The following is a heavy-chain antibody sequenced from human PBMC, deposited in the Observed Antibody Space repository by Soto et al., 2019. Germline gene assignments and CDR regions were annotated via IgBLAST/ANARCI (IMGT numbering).Heavy chain of an antibody. D-gene: IGHD2-15*01. V-gene: IGHV3-33*01. Sequence: LRRSCAASGFSFSSYGMHWVRQAPGKGLEWVAVSWYDGSNEKYADSVKGRFTISRDNSKNTMYLQMDSLRAEDTAAYNCARDFTVGAIYSGPPYYGVDVWGQGTTVTVSS. CDR3: ARDFTVGAIYSGPPYYGVDV. J-gene: IGHJ6*01. CDR2: SWYDGSNE. CDR1: GFSFSSYG.